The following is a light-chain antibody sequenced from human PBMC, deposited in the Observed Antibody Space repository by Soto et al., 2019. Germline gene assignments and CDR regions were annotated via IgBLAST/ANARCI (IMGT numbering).Light chain of an antibody. V-gene: IGKV1-12*01. CDR2: TGS. CDR1: QGISNW. CDR3: PQANSFPLT. Sequence: DIQMTQSPSSVSASVGDRVSITCRASQGISNWLAWYQQKPGRAPKLLIYTGSSLQSGVPSRFSGTGSGTDFTLNISSLQPEDVATYYCPQANSFPLTFGGGTKVEIK. J-gene: IGKJ4*01.